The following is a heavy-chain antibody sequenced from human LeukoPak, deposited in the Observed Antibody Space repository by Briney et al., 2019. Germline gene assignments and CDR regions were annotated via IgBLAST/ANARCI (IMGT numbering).Heavy chain of an antibody. CDR1: GGSLSGYY. CDR2: INHSGST. CDR3: ARGAKYYYDSSGLSWFDP. D-gene: IGHD3-22*01. Sequence: SETLSLTCAVYGGSLSGYYWSWIRQPPGKGLEWIGEINHSGSTNYNPSLKSRVTISVDTSKNQFSLKLSSVTAADTAVYYCARGAKYYYDSSGLSWFDPWGQGTLVTVSS. V-gene: IGHV4-34*01. J-gene: IGHJ5*02.